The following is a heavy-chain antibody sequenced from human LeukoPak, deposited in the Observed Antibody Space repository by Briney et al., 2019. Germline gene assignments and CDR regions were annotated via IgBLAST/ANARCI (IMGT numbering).Heavy chain of an antibody. Sequence: SETLSLTCTVSGGSISSSSYYWGWIRQPPGKGLEWIGSIYYSGSTYYNPSLKSRVTISVDTSKNQFSLKLSSVTAADTAVYYCARHREGLLWFGEQFDYWGQGTLVTVSP. CDR1: GGSISSSSYY. D-gene: IGHD3-10*01. J-gene: IGHJ4*02. CDR2: IYYSGST. V-gene: IGHV4-39*01. CDR3: ARHREGLLWFGEQFDY.